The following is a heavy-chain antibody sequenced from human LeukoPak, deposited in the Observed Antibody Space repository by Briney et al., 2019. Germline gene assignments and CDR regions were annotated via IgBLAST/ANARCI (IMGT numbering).Heavy chain of an antibody. CDR3: ARYSNHVDYFDS. V-gene: IGHV4-59*02. D-gene: IGHD4-11*01. CDR2: VYYTGTS. Sequence: SETLSLTCTVSGDSVSSHYWSWIRQPPGKGLEWIAYVYYTGTSNYNPSLKSRVTISIDTSKNQFSLKLISVTAADTAVYYCARYSNHVDYFDSWGQGTLVTVSS. CDR1: GDSVSSHY. J-gene: IGHJ4*02.